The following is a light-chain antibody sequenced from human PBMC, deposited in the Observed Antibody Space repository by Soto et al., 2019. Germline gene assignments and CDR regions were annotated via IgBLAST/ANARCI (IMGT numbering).Light chain of an antibody. J-gene: IGLJ2*01. V-gene: IGLV2-8*01. CDR2: EVS. CDR3: SSYAVINIGV. Sequence: QSALTQPPSAAGSPGHAVTISCTGTSSDVGGYNYVSWYQQHPGKAPKLMIYEVSKRPSWVPDRFSGSKSGNTASLTVSGLQAEDEADYYCSSYAVINIGVFGGGTKLTVL. CDR1: SSDVGGYNY.